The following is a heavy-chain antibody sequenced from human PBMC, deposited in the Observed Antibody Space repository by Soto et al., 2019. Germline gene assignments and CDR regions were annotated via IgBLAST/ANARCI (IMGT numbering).Heavy chain of an antibody. J-gene: IGHJ5*02. CDR2: MNAANGNA. Sequence: QERLVQSGAELRRPGASVKISCRASGYNLPSSNVNWVRQASGQGPEWLGWMNAANGNAAFARDFQGRVTMTRDLSTDTADLELGGLSSGDTAMYYYARAVGIGVTGLDLWGPGTFVTVS. V-gene: IGHV1-8*01. CDR1: GYNLPSSN. CDR3: ARAVGIGVTGLDL. D-gene: IGHD2-21*02.